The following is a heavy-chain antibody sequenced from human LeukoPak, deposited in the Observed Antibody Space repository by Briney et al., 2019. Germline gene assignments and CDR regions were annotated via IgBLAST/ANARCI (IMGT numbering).Heavy chain of an antibody. CDR1: GDSISGFY. V-gene: IGHV4-59*08. Sequence: SETLSLTCSVSGDSISGFYWSWIRQPPGKGLEWIAYVYYSGNTIYNPSLKSRVTISVDKYKNQFSLKLNSATAADTAVYYCARHGGSYSSRSSFDPWGQGTLVTVSS. J-gene: IGHJ5*02. D-gene: IGHD1-26*01. CDR3: ARHGGSYSSRSSFDP. CDR2: VYYSGNT.